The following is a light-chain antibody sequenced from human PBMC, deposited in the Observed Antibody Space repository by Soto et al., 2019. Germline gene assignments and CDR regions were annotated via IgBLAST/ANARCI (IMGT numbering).Light chain of an antibody. CDR1: QSISKY. CDR3: QQTYSTPRT. J-gene: IGKJ4*01. V-gene: IGKV1-39*01. Sequence: DIQLTQSQSSLSASVGDRVTITCRASQSISKYVNWYQQKPGKAPKFLIYGASSLQSGVPSRFSGSGSGTDFTLTISSLQPEDFATYYCQQTYSTPRTFGGGTKVDIK. CDR2: GAS.